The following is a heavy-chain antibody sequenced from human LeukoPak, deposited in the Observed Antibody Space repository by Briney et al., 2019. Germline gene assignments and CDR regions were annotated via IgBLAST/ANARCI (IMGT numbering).Heavy chain of an antibody. Sequence: SVKVSCKASGGTFSSYAISWVRQAPGQGLEWMGGIIPIFGTANYAQKFQGRVTITADKSTSTAYMELSSLRSEDTAVYYCASGRITMIVVADYYYYMDVWGKGTTVTVSS. CDR1: GGTFSSYA. CDR3: ASGRITMIVVADYYYYMDV. CDR2: IIPIFGTA. D-gene: IGHD3-22*01. V-gene: IGHV1-69*06. J-gene: IGHJ6*03.